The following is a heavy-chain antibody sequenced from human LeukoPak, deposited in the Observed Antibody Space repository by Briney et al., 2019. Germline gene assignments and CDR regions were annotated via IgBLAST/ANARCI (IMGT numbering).Heavy chain of an antibody. CDR2: VTGSGGNT. Sequence: PGGSLRLSCAASGFTFKNYDMSWVRQAPGKGLEWVSTVTGSGGNTYYADSVKGRFTISRDNSKNTLYLQMNSLRAEDTAVYYCAKIGVGASTDYWGQGTLVTVSS. D-gene: IGHD1-26*01. J-gene: IGHJ4*02. CDR1: GFTFKNYD. CDR3: AKIGVGASTDY. V-gene: IGHV3-23*01.